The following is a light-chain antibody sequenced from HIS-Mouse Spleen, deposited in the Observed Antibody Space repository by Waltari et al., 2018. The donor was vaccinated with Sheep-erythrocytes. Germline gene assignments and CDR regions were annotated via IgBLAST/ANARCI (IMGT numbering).Light chain of an antibody. CDR3: QQYNNWPPPYT. Sequence: SGSPGQSVTISCRASQSVSSNLAWYQQKPGKAPRLLIYGASTRATGIPARFSGSGSGTEFTLTISSMQSEDFAVYYCQQYNNWPPPYTFGQGTKLEIK. CDR1: QSVSSN. J-gene: IGKJ2*01. V-gene: IGKV3-15*01. CDR2: GAS.